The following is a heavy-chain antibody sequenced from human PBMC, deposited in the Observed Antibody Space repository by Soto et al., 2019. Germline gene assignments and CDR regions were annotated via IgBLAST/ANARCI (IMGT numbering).Heavy chain of an antibody. CDR2: IYWVDDK. V-gene: IGHV2-5*02. CDR3: AHSWGVSGTYCNF. J-gene: IGHJ4*02. CDR1: GFLLSTSGGG. Sequence: QITLKESGPTLVKPTQTLTLTCTLSGFLLSTSGGGVGWIRQPPGKALEWLALIYWVDDKGYSPSLKNRLTITKDTPKNQEVLTMANIGPVDTATYFCAHSWGVSGTYCNFWGQGTLVSVSS. D-gene: IGHD3-10*01.